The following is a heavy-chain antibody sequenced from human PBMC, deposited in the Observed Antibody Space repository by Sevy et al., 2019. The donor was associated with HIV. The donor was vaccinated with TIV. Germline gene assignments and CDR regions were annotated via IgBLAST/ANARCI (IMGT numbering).Heavy chain of an antibody. V-gene: IGHV3-23*01. CDR2: IRASGGTT. CDR1: RFTFSTHG. CDR3: AKDRRPGYNYGVFDQ. D-gene: IGHD5-18*01. J-gene: IGHJ4*02. Sequence: GGSLRLSCAASRFTFSTHGMNWVRQVPGKGLEWVSSIRASGGTTSYSDSVKGQFTISRDNSKNTLYLQMNSLAVEATGIYYCAKDRRPGYNYGVFDQWGQGTLVTVSS.